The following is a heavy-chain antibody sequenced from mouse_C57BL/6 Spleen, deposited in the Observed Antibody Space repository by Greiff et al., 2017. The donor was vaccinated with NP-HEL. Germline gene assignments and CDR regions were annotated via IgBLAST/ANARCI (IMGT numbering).Heavy chain of an antibody. Sequence: VQLQQSGAGLVKPGASVKLSCKASGYTFTSYWMQWVKQRPGQGLEWIGEIDPSDSYTNYNQKFKGKATLTVDTSSSTAYMQLSSLTSEDSAVYYCARSLLLLRFDYWGQGTTLTVSS. V-gene: IGHV1-50*01. D-gene: IGHD1-1*01. J-gene: IGHJ2*01. CDR3: ARSLLLLRFDY. CDR1: GYTFTSYW. CDR2: IDPSDSYT.